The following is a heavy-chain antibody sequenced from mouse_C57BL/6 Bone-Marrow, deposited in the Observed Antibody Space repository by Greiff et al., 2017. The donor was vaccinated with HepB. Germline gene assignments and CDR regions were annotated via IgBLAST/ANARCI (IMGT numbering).Heavy chain of an antibody. Sequence: GQLVESGGGLVKPGGSLKLSCAASGFTFSSYTMSWVRQTPEKRLEWVATISGGGGNTYYPDSVKGRFTISRDNAKNTLYLQMSSLRSEDTALYYCARPLYYYAMDYWGQGTSVTVSS. V-gene: IGHV5-9*04. CDR1: GFTFSSYT. D-gene: IGHD6-1*01. CDR3: ARPLYYYAMDY. CDR2: ISGGGGNT. J-gene: IGHJ4*01.